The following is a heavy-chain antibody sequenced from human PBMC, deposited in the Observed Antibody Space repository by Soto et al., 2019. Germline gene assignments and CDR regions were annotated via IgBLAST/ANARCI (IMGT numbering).Heavy chain of an antibody. D-gene: IGHD3-22*01. J-gene: IGHJ4*02. CDR3: ARVGDYYDNSDYRYFFDF. CDR2: VYSSGST. Sequence: SETLSLTSTVSRGSIIGYYWIWIRQPPGKGLEWIGHVYSSGSTDFNPSLKSRVTMSVDTSKNQFSLNLTSVTAADTAVYYCARVGDYYDNSDYRYFFDFWGQGTLVTVSS. CDR1: RGSIIGYY. V-gene: IGHV4-59*01.